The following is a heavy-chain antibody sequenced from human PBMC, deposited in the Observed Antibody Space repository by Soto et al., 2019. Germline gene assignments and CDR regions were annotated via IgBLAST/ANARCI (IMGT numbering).Heavy chain of an antibody. Sequence: GGSLRLSCAASGFTFDDYAMHWVRQAPGKGLQWVSGISWNSASTGYAESVRGRFTISRDNSKNSLYLQISSLRPEDTAMYYCVKDTKHMGTLGWFVSWGQGTL. D-gene: IGHD6-19*01. CDR1: GFTFDDYA. CDR3: VKDTKHMGTLGWFVS. J-gene: IGHJ5*02. V-gene: IGHV3-9*01. CDR2: ISWNSAST.